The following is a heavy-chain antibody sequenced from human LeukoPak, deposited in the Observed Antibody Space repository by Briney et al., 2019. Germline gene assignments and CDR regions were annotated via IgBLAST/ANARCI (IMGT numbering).Heavy chain of an antibody. D-gene: IGHD2-2*01. CDR1: GFTFSSYW. J-gene: IGHJ5*02. V-gene: IGHV3-7*01. Sequence: GGSLRLSCAASGFTFSSYWMSWVRQAPGKGLEWVANIKQDGSEKYYVDSVKGRFTISRDNAKNSLYLQMNSLRTEDTAVYYCARDDCSSISCYHNWFDPWGQGTLVTVSS. CDR2: IKQDGSEK. CDR3: ARDDCSSISCYHNWFDP.